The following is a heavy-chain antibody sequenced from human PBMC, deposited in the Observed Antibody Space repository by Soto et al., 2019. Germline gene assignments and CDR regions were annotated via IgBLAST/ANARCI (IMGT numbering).Heavy chain of an antibody. Sequence: GGSLSLSCAGPGFTFSSYAMSWVRQAPGKGLEWAPAISGSGGSTYYADTLKGRFTISRENSKTTLYLQMNSVRAEDRAVYYFAKVSNLYSSSSSLYYYYMDVWGKGTTVTVSS. CDR1: GFTFSSYA. CDR2: ISGSGGST. D-gene: IGHD6-6*01. V-gene: IGHV3-23*01. J-gene: IGHJ6*03. CDR3: AKVSNLYSSSSSLYYYYMDV.